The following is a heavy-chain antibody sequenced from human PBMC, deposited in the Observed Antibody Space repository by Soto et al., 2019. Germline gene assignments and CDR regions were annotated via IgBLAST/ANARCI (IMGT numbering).Heavy chain of an antibody. CDR1: GGSFSGYY. CDR2: INHSGST. V-gene: IGHV4-34*01. J-gene: IGHJ4*02. D-gene: IGHD3-22*01. Sequence: QVQLQQWGAGLLKPSETLSLTCAVYGGSFSGYYWSWIRQPPGKGLEWIGEINHSGSTNYNPSLMSRVTISVDTSKNQFSLKLSSVTAADTAVYYCARLGYYYDSSGYPEYFDYWGQGTLVTVSS. CDR3: ARLGYYYDSSGYPEYFDY.